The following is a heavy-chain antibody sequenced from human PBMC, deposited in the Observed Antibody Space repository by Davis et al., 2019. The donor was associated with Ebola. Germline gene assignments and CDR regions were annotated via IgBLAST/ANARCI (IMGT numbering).Heavy chain of an antibody. Sequence: MPSETLSLTCTVSGGSISSGGHYWTWIRQLPGKGLEWIGYIYYSGSSYYNPSLASRLTISVDTSKNQFSLKLSSVTAADTAVYYCAGVQHPYCGDDCNSFDYWGQGTLVTVSS. V-gene: IGHV4-31*03. D-gene: IGHD2-21*02. J-gene: IGHJ4*02. CDR2: IYYSGSS. CDR3: AGVQHPYCGDDCNSFDY. CDR1: GGSISSGGHY.